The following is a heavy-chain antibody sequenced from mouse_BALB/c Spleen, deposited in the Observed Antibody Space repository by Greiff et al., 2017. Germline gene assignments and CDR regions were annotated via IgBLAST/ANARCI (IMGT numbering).Heavy chain of an antibody. Sequence: VQLQQSGAELVRPGSSVKISCKASGYAFSSYWMNWVKQRPGQGLEWIGQIYPGDGDTNYNGKFKGKATLTADKSSSTAYMQLSSLTSEDSAVYFCARSGYGSSYYAMDYWGQGTSVTVSS. CDR2: IYPGDGDT. V-gene: IGHV1-80*01. CDR3: ARSGYGSSYYAMDY. J-gene: IGHJ4*01. CDR1: GYAFSSYW. D-gene: IGHD1-1*01.